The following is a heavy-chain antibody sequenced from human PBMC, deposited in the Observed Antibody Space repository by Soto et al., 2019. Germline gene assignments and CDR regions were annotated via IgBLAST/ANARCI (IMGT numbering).Heavy chain of an antibody. CDR1: GDSVSSNSAG. J-gene: IGHJ4*01. D-gene: IGHD1-26*01. CDR3: ARGEQYSGRIFDY. Sequence: QTLSLTFVITGDSVSSNSAGWSFVRQSPSRGLEWLGRTYYRSKWYYEYAVSVRGRIAINPDTSKNQYSLQLNSVTPEDTAVYFCARGEQYSGRIFDYWGQGTLVTVSS. CDR2: TYYRSKWYY. V-gene: IGHV6-1*01.